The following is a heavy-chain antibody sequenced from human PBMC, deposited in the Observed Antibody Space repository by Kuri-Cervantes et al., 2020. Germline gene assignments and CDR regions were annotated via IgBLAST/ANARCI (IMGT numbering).Heavy chain of an antibody. CDR1: GYTFTSYG. CDR2: ISAYNGNA. J-gene: IGHJ3*02. V-gene: IGHV1-18*01. Sequence: ASVKVSCKASGYTFTSYGISWVRQAPGQGLEWMAWISAYNGNANYAQRLQGRVTMTRDTSISTAYMELSRLRSDDTAVYYCARDYYDSSGYARGTFDIWGQGTMVTVSS. D-gene: IGHD3-22*01. CDR3: ARDYYDSSGYARGTFDI.